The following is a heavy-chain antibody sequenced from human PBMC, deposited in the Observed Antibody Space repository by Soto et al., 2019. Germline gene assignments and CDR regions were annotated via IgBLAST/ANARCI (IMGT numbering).Heavy chain of an antibody. J-gene: IGHJ4*02. CDR2: ISAYNGNT. D-gene: IGHD1-1*01. CDR1: GYTFTSYG. V-gene: IGHV1-18*01. CDR3: ARTGDNYDYFDC. Sequence: QVHLVQSGAEVKKPGASVKVSCKASGYTFTSYGISWVRQAPGQGLEWMVRISAYNGNTIYAQKFQDRVTMTTDTSTSTAYMELRSLRSDDTAMYYCARTGDNYDYFDCWGQGTPVTVSS.